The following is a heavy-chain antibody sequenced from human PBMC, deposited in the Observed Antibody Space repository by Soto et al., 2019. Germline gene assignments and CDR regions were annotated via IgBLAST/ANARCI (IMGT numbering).Heavy chain of an antibody. CDR2: INPNSGST. Sequence: ASVKVSCKASGYSVTSYYMHWVRQAPGQGLEWTGIINPNSGSTTYAQKFQGRVTMTRDTSTSTVYMELTSLTSGDTAVYYCARAGIAYCSSTTCYLYYYVMDVWGQGTTVTVSS. CDR3: ARAGIAYCSSTTCYLYYYVMDV. V-gene: IGHV1-46*01. D-gene: IGHD2-2*01. CDR1: GYSVTSYY. J-gene: IGHJ6*02.